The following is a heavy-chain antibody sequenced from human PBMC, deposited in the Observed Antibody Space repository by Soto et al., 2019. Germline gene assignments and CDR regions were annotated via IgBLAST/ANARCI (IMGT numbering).Heavy chain of an antibody. CDR2: INHSGST. CDR1: GGSFSGYY. V-gene: IGHV4-34*01. J-gene: IGHJ4*02. Sequence: SETLSLTCAVYGGSFSGYYWSWIRQPPGKGLEWIGEINHSGSTNYNPSLKSRVTISVDTSKHQFSLKLSSVTAADTAVYYCARGKLSDYVWGSYRYHFDDWGQGTVVTVSS. CDR3: ARGKLSDYVWGSYRYHFDD. D-gene: IGHD3-16*02.